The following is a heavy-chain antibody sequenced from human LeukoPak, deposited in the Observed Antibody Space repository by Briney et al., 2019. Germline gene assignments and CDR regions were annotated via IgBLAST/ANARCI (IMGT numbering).Heavy chain of an antibody. J-gene: IGHJ4*02. CDR3: TREGPPVHYTGYYDY. V-gene: IGHV4-59*01. D-gene: IGHD3-9*01. Sequence: SETLSLTCTVSGGSISGYYWSWIRQPPGKGLEWIGYIYYSGTTNYNPSLKSRVTVSVDTSKNQVSLKLTSVTAADLAVYYCTREGPPVHYTGYYDYWGQGTLVTVSS. CDR2: IYYSGTT. CDR1: GGSISGYY.